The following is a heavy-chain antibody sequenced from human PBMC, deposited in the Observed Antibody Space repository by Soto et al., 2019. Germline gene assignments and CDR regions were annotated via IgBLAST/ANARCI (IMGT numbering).Heavy chain of an antibody. CDR3: SKWSGYGDL. D-gene: IGHD5-12*01. V-gene: IGHV3-23*01. CDR1: GFTFSVYA. CDR2: VSGSSGST. J-gene: IGHJ4*02. Sequence: GGSLRLSCAASGFTFSVYAMTWVRQVPGKGLEWVSTVSGSSGSTYFADSVKGRFTISRDSSNNAVYLQMNSLRAEDTAMYFCSKWSGYGDLWGQGTLVTVSS.